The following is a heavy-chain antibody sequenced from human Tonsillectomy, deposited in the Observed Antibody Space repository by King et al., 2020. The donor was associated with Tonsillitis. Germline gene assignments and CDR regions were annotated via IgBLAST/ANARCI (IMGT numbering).Heavy chain of an antibody. CDR2: IIPILGKT. CDR1: GGTFSSYS. J-gene: IGHJ5*02. D-gene: IGHD6-19*01. CDR3: ARDRAREKWLAKWFDP. V-gene: IGHV1-69*01. Sequence: VQLVQSGAEVKKPGSSVKVSCKASGGTFSSYSISWVRQAPGQGLEWMGGIIPILGKTYYEQKFQGRLTVNADEFTSTVYMELSGLISDDTAVYYCARDRAREKWLAKWFDPWGQGTLVTVSS.